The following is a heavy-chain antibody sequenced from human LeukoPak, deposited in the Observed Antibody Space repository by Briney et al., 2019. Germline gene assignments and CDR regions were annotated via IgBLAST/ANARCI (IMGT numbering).Heavy chain of an antibody. CDR2: ISGSGGST. Sequence: GGSLRLSCAASGFTFSIYWMSWVRQAPGKGLEWVSAISGSGGSTYYADSVKGRFTISRDNSKNTLYLQMNSLRAEDTAVYYCAKGPSHITMVRGAYDYWGQGTLVTVSS. CDR1: GFTFSIYW. CDR3: AKGPSHITMVRGAYDY. D-gene: IGHD3-10*01. V-gene: IGHV3-23*01. J-gene: IGHJ4*02.